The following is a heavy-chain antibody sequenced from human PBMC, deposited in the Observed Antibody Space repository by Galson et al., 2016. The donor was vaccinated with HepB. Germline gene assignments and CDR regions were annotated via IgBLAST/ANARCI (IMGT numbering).Heavy chain of an antibody. D-gene: IGHD3-22*01. CDR1: GFTFSSYA. CDR3: AKDATDISGYFYRLGLLDN. Sequence: SLRLSCAASGFTFSSYAMSWVRQAPGKGLEWVAGISYDGSKKYYADSVKGRLTISRDNSKNTLYLQMNSLRADDTAVSYCAKDATDISGYFYRLGLLDNWVQGTLLTVSS. CDR2: ISYDGSKK. V-gene: IGHV3-30*18. J-gene: IGHJ4*02.